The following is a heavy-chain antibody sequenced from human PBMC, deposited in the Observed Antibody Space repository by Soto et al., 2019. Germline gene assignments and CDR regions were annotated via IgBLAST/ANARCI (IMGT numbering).Heavy chain of an antibody. J-gene: IGHJ4*02. CDR2: INSDGSDT. D-gene: IGHD1-26*01. CDR1: GFTISSYW. CDR3: VRDDIGLGIDY. V-gene: IGHV3-74*01. Sequence: PGGSLRLSCAASGFTISSYWMHWVRQAPGKGLVWVSHINSDGSDTTYADSVKGRFTISRDNAKNMLYLQMNSLRAEDTAVYYYVRDDIGLGIDYWGQGTLVTVSS.